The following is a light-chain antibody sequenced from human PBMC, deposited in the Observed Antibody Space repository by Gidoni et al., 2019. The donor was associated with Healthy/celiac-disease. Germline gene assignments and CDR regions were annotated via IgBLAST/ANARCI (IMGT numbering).Light chain of an antibody. CDR2: DNN. J-gene: IGLJ2*01. V-gene: IGLV1-51*01. CDR1: SSNIGNNY. CDR3: GTWDSSLSVV. Sequence: QSVLTQPPSVSEAPGQKGTISCSGSSSNIGNNYVSWYQQLPGTAPKLLIYDNNKRPSGIPDRFSGSKSGTSATLGITGLQTGDEADYYCGTWDSSLSVVFGGGTKLTVL.